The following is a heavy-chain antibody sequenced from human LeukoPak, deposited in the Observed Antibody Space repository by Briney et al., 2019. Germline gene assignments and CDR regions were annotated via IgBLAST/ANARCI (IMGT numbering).Heavy chain of an antibody. CDR3: ARVGKGSGTYYSDY. CDR1: GGSISSSNW. J-gene: IGHJ4*02. Sequence: SETLSLTCAVSGGSISSSNWWSWVRQPPGKGLEWIGEIYHSGSTNYNPSLKSRVTISVDKSKNHFSLKLSSVTAADTAVYYCARVGKGSGTYYSDYWGQGTLVTVSS. CDR2: IYHSGST. D-gene: IGHD3-10*01. V-gene: IGHV4-4*02.